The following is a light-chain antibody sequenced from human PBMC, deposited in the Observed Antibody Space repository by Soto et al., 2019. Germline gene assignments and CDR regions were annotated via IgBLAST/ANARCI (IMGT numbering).Light chain of an antibody. CDR1: QSISGW. V-gene: IGKV1-5*03. CDR2: KAS. Sequence: DIQVTQSPSTLSASVGDRVAITCRASQSISGWLAWYQQKPGKAPNLLIYKASTLESGVPSRFSGSGSGTEFTLTISGLPPDDFATYYCQQYNNYGSWTFGQGTKVEIK. CDR3: QQYNNYGSWT. J-gene: IGKJ1*01.